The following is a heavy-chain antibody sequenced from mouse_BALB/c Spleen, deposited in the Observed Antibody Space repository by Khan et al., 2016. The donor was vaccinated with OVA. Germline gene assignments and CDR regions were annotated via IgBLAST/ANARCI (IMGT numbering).Heavy chain of an antibody. CDR1: GFTFSSYA. V-gene: IGHV5-6-5*01. CDR3: ARDYYYGTGYFDV. CDR2: ISSGGST. Sequence: EVELVESGGGLVKPGGSLKLSCAASGFTFSSYAMSWVRQTPEKRLEWVASISSGGSTYYPDSVKGRLTISRDNARNILYLQMSSLRSEYTAIYYCARDYYYGTGYFDVWGAGTTVTVSS. J-gene: IGHJ1*01. D-gene: IGHD1-1*01.